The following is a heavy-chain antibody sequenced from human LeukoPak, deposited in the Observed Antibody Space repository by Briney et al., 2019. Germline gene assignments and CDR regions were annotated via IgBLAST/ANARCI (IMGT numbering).Heavy chain of an antibody. Sequence: SETLSLTCTVSGGSISSYYWSWIRQPPGKGLEWIGYIYYSGSTNYNPSHKSRVTISVDTSKNQFSLKLSSVTAADTAVYYCARVVGSSSWSNFDYWGQGTLVTVSS. J-gene: IGHJ4*02. CDR2: IYYSGST. V-gene: IGHV4-59*01. D-gene: IGHD6-13*01. CDR1: GGSISSYY. CDR3: ARVVGSSSWSNFDY.